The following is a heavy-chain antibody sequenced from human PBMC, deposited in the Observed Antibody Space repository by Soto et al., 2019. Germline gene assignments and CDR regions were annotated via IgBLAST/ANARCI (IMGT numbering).Heavy chain of an antibody. CDR2: IYYSGST. CDR1: GGSISSGGYY. Sequence: QVQLQESGPGLVKPSQTLSLTYTVSGGSISSGGYYWSWIRQHPGKGLEWIGYIYYSGSTYYNPSPKSRVTISVDTSKNQFSLKLSSVTAADTAVYYCARVLRGYRNAIALNWFDPWGQGTLVTVSS. CDR3: ARVLRGYRNAIALNWFDP. V-gene: IGHV4-31*03. D-gene: IGHD5-18*01. J-gene: IGHJ5*02.